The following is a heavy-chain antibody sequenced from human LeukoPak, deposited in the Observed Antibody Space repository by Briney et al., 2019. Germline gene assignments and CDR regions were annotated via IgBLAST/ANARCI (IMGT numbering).Heavy chain of an antibody. D-gene: IGHD5-12*01. CDR1: GFTFSSYE. J-gene: IGHJ3*02. V-gene: IGHV3-48*03. CDR3: ARDGYRGYDDAFDI. Sequence: GGSLRLSCAASGFTFSSYEMNWVRQAPGKGLEWVSYISSSGSTIYYADSVKGRFTISRDNAKNSLYLQMNSLRAEDTAVYYCARDGYRGYDDAFDIWGQGTMVTVSS. CDR2: ISSSGSTI.